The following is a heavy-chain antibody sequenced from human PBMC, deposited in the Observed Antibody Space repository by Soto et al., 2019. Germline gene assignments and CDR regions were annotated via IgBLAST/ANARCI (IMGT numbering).Heavy chain of an antibody. CDR3: ATGVVWIGYFTVDS. D-gene: IGHD3-3*01. CDR2: FIPVYRTL. V-gene: IGHV1-69*13. CDR1: GGSFRNSA. J-gene: IGHJ4*02. Sequence: SVKVSCKASGGSFRNSAINWVRQTPGQGLEWLGGFIPVYRTLNYAQKFQGRVTITADESTGTAYMTLSSLASDDTAVYYCATGVVWIGYFTVDSWGQGTRVTVSS.